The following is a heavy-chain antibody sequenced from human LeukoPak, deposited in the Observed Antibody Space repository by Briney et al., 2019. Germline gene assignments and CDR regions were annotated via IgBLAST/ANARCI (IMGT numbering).Heavy chain of an antibody. Sequence: PGGSLRLSCAASGFTFDDYAMHWVRQAPGKGLQWVSVIYPGGDIYYSDSVKGRFIISRDNSKNTLSLQMNSLTADDTAVYYCVRGPRYYDDSGFHYGVFDIWGQGTVVTVSS. V-gene: IGHV3-23*03. J-gene: IGHJ3*02. CDR1: GFTFDDYA. CDR3: VRGPRYYDDSGFHYGVFDI. CDR2: IYPGGDI. D-gene: IGHD3-22*01.